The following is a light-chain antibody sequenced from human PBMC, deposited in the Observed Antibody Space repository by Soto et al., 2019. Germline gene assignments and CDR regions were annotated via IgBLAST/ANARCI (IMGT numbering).Light chain of an antibody. Sequence: EIVMTQSPATMSVSPGERATLSCRASQSVSGNLAWYQQKPGQAPRLLIYGASPRATGIPARFSGSGSGTEFTLTISSLQSEDFAVYYCQQYNNWPREFGQGTKVEIK. V-gene: IGKV3-15*01. CDR1: QSVSGN. J-gene: IGKJ1*01. CDR3: QQYNNWPRE. CDR2: GAS.